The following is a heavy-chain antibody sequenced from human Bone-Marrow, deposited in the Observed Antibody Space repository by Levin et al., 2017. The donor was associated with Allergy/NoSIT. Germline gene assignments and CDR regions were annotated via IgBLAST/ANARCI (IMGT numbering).Heavy chain of an antibody. CDR2: ISSSSSTI. Sequence: GESLKISCAASGFTFSSYSMNWVRQAPGKGLEWVSYISSSSSTIYYADSVKSRFTISRDNAKNSLYLQMNSLRDEDTAVYYCAGGEYSSSADYYYYGMDVWGQGTTVTVSS. V-gene: IGHV3-48*02. D-gene: IGHD6-6*01. J-gene: IGHJ6*02. CDR3: AGGEYSSSADYYYYGMDV. CDR1: GFTFSSYS.